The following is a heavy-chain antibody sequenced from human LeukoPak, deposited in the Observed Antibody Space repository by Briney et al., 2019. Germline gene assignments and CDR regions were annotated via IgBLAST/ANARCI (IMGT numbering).Heavy chain of an antibody. CDR2: IYSGGST. J-gene: IGHJ2*01. Sequence: GGSLRLSCAASGFTASSNYMSWVRQVPGKGLQWVSVIYSGGSTYYADSVKGRFTISRDNSKNTLYLQMNSLRAEDTAVYYCARVPPQYPVPNWYFDLWGRGTLVTVSS. CDR1: GFTASSNY. D-gene: IGHD2-2*02. V-gene: IGHV3-66*01. CDR3: ARVPPQYPVPNWYFDL.